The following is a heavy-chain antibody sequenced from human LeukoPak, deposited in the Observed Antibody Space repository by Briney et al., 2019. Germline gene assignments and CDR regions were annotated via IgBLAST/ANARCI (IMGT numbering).Heavy chain of an antibody. CDR3: AGTQEGDFWSGYLDY. Sequence: SETLSLTCTVSGGSLSSYYWSWIRQPPGKGLEWIGYIYYSGSTNYNPSRKSRVTISVDTSKNQFSLKLSSVTAADTAVYYCAGTQEGDFWSGYLDYWGQGTLVTVSS. D-gene: IGHD3-3*01. J-gene: IGHJ4*02. CDR1: GGSLSSYY. CDR2: IYYSGST. V-gene: IGHV4-59*01.